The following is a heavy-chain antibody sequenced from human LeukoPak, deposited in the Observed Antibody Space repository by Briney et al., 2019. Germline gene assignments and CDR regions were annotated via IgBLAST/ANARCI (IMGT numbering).Heavy chain of an antibody. J-gene: IGHJ4*02. CDR3: ARELSSGYSRLGY. V-gene: IGHV1-18*04. Sequence: ASVKVSCKASGYSFTSYGISWVRQAPGQGLEWMGWISGYNGNTKFAQKLQGRVTMTTDTSTSTAYMELRSLRSDDTALYFCARELSSGYSRLGYWGQGTLVTVSS. D-gene: IGHD5-12*01. CDR2: ISGYNGNT. CDR1: GYSFTSYG.